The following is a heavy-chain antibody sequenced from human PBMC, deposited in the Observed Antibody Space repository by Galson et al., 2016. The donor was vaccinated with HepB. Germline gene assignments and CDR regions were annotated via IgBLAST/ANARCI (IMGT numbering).Heavy chain of an antibody. CDR2: ISDSGSA. CDR1: LDTISITGYF. V-gene: IGHV4-31*03. D-gene: IGHD3/OR15-3a*01. CDR3: ARYGSWTGFDY. J-gene: IGHJ4*02. Sequence: TLSLTCTVSLDTISITGYFWSWIRQLPGGGLEWIGYISDSGSAYFNPSLKSRTTISIDTSQNQFSLDLTSVTAADTAVYFCARYGSWTGFDYWGRGTLVTVSS.